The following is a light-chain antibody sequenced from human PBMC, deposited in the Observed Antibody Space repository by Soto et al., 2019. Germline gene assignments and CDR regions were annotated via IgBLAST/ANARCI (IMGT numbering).Light chain of an antibody. J-gene: IGKJ4*01. CDR3: QQSFSDPPLS. V-gene: IGKV1-39*01. Sequence: DIQLTQSPSSLSASVGDRVTITCRASQSVTTYLNWYQQKPGKAPKLLISAASSLRDGVPSRFSGSGSGTVFTLTINSLHPEDFATYYWQQSFSDPPLSFGGGT. CDR2: AAS. CDR1: QSVTTY.